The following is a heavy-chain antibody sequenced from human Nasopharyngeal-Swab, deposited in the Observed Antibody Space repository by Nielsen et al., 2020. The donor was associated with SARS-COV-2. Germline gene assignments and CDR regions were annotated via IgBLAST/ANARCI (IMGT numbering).Heavy chain of an antibody. Sequence: SETLSLTCAVYGGSFSGYYWSWIRQPPGKGLEWIGEINQSGSTNYNPSLKSRVTISVDTSKNQFSLKLSSVTAADTAVYYCARGLGQYYYDSSGYYFFDYWGQGTLVTVSS. CDR1: GGSFSGYY. CDR2: INQSGST. CDR3: ARGLGQYYYDSSGYYFFDY. D-gene: IGHD3-22*01. V-gene: IGHV4-34*01. J-gene: IGHJ4*02.